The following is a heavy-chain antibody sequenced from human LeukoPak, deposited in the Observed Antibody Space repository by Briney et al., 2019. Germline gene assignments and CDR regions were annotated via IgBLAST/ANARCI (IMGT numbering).Heavy chain of an antibody. Sequence: TSETLSLTCTVSGGSISSYYWSWIRQPPGKGLEWIGDIYYSGSTNYNPSLKSRVTISVDTSKNQFSLKLSSVTAADTAVYYCAREKYSSDSYYYYYYGMDVWGQGTTVTVSS. CDR3: AREKYSSDSYYYYYYGMDV. J-gene: IGHJ6*02. V-gene: IGHV4-59*01. D-gene: IGHD6-25*01. CDR1: GGSISSYY. CDR2: IYYSGST.